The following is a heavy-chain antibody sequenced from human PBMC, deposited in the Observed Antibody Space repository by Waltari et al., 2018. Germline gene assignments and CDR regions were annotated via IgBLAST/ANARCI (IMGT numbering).Heavy chain of an antibody. Sequence: QVQLVQSGAEVKKPGASVKVSCKASGYTFTSYALNWVRPATGQGLEWMGWMNPNSGNTGYAQKFQGRVTITRNTSISTAYMELSSLRSEDTAVYYCARGPAAIDYYYMDVWGKGTTVTISS. V-gene: IGHV1-8*03. CDR2: MNPNSGNT. CDR1: GYTFTSYA. J-gene: IGHJ6*03. D-gene: IGHD2-2*01. CDR3: ARGPAAIDYYYMDV.